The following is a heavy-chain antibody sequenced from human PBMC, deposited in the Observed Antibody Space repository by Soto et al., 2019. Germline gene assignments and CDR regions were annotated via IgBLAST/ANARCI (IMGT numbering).Heavy chain of an antibody. D-gene: IGHD3-16*01. CDR2: IFSSGTT. CDR3: ARVPSPFDFYYAMDV. CDR1: GDSIGSGNKY. Sequence: SETLSLTCTVSGDSIGSGNKYWSWIRKAPGKGLEWIGYIFSSGTTYYNPSLKSRLTMSLDTSQNQFSLKLNSVTAADTAVYFCARVPSPFDFYYAMDVWGQGTTVTAP. V-gene: IGHV4-30-4*02. J-gene: IGHJ6*02.